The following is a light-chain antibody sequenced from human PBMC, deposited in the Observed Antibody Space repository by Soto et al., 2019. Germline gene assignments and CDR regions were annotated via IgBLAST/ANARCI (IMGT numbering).Light chain of an antibody. Sequence: DIVMTQSPDSLAVSLGERATINCKSSQSVLYSSNNKNYLAWYQQKPGQPPKLLIYWASIRESGVPDRFSGSGSGTDFTLTISSLQAEDVAVYYCQQYYRTPPTFGQGTKVDIK. CDR2: WAS. CDR3: QQYYRTPPT. V-gene: IGKV4-1*01. CDR1: QSVLYSSNNKNY. J-gene: IGKJ1*01.